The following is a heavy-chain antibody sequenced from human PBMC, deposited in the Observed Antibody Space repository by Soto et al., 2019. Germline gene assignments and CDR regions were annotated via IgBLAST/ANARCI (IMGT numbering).Heavy chain of an antibody. Sequence: PSETLSLTWSVSGADINTYSWTWIRQPAGKGLEWIGRIYTSASINYNPSLKGRVTLSVDPSTNQVSLRLASVTAADTPIYYCARDRAAGCNFYSGMDVWGQGTTVTVSS. CDR1: GADINTYS. J-gene: IGHJ6*02. D-gene: IGHD6-19*01. CDR2: IYTSASI. V-gene: IGHV4-4*07. CDR3: ARDRAAGCNFYSGMDV.